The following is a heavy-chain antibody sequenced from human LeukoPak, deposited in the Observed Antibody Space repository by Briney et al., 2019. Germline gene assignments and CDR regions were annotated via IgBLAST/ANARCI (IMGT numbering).Heavy chain of an antibody. V-gene: IGHV4-38-2*02. D-gene: IGHD3-22*01. Sequence: SETLSLTCTVSGNSISSSYYWGWIRQPPGKGLEWIGSIYNRGTNHYNPSLKSRVTISVDTSKNQFSLKLSSVTAADTVVYYCARVQGYYDSSGYSNLYYFDYWGQGTLVTVSS. CDR2: IYNRGTN. J-gene: IGHJ4*02. CDR3: ARVQGYYDSSGYSNLYYFDY. CDR1: GNSISSSYY.